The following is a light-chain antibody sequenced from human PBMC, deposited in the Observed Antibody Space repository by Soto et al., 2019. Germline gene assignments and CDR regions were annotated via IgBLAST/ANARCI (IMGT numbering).Light chain of an antibody. Sequence: QSVLTQPPAVSGAPGQRVTISCTGSSSNIGAGYDVHWYQQLPGTAPKLLIYGNSNRPSGVPDRFSGSKSGTSASLAITGLQAEDEADYYCQSYDSSRSVPYVFGFGTKAIVL. CDR2: GNS. V-gene: IGLV1-40*01. J-gene: IGLJ1*01. CDR1: SSNIGAGYD. CDR3: QSYDSSRSVPYV.